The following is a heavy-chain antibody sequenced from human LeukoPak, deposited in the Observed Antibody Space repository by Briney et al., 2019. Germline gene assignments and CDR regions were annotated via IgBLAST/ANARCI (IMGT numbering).Heavy chain of an antibody. D-gene: IGHD4-17*01. J-gene: IGHJ6*02. CDR2: IYYSGST. CDR1: GFTFSSYA. V-gene: IGHV4-39*01. Sequence: PGGSLRLSCAASGFTFSSYAMSWVRQAPGKWLEWIGSIYYSGSTYYNPSLKSRVTISVDTSKNQFSLKLSSVTAADTAVYYCASMDYGTRYGMDVWGQGTTVTVSS. CDR3: ASMDYGTRYGMDV.